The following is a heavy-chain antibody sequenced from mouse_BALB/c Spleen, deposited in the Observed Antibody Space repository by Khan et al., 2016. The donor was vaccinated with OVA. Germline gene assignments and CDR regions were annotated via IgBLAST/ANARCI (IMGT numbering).Heavy chain of an antibody. CDR2: IWAGGST. CDR3: ARLEDI. Sequence: QVQLKESGPGLVAPSQSLSITCTVSGFSLTSYGVHWVRQPPGKGLEWRGVIWAGGSTNYNSALMSRLSISKDNSKSQVFLKMNSLQTEDTAMYYCARLEDIWGQGTTLTVSS. CDR1: GFSLTSYG. V-gene: IGHV2-9*02. D-gene: IGHD1-3*01. J-gene: IGHJ2*01.